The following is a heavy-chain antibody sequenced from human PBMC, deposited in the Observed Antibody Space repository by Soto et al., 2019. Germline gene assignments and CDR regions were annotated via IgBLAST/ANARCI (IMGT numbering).Heavy chain of an antibody. Sequence: PGESLKISCKASGYNFNTYWIGWVRQMPGKGLEWMGIIYPGDSDTRYSPSFQGQATISVDKSISTAYLQWSSLKASDTAMYYCARLVSSSSGWHYYYYGMDVWGQGTTVTVSS. V-gene: IGHV5-51*01. CDR2: IYPGDSDT. D-gene: IGHD6-6*01. CDR1: GYNFNTYW. J-gene: IGHJ6*02. CDR3: ARLVSSSSGWHYYYYGMDV.